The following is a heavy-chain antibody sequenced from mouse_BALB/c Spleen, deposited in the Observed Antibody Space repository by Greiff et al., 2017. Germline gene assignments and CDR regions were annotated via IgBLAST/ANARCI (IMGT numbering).Heavy chain of an antibody. CDR2: IDPENGDT. D-gene: IGHD1-1*01. J-gene: IGHJ3*01. Sequence: EVQVVESGAELVRPGASVKLSCTASGFNIKDYYMHWVKQRPEQGLEWIGWIDPENGDTEYAPKFQGKATMTADTSSNTAYLQLSSLTSEDTAVYYCNAIYYGSSPWFAYWGQGTLVTVSA. CDR1: GFNIKDYY. V-gene: IGHV14-4*02. CDR3: NAIYYGSSPWFAY.